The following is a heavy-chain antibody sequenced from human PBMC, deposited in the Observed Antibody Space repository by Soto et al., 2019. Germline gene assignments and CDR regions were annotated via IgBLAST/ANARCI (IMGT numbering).Heavy chain of an antibody. CDR2: IYYSGST. Sequence: PSETMSIACTVSGGSMSSRSYYWGWIRKPPGKGLEWIGSIYYSGSTYYNPSLKSRVTISVDTSKNQFSLKLSSVTAADTAVYYCARRRMTTILSGWFDPWGQGTLVTVSS. V-gene: IGHV4-39*01. J-gene: IGHJ5*02. CDR3: ARRRMTTILSGWFDP. CDR1: GGSMSSRSYY. D-gene: IGHD4-17*01.